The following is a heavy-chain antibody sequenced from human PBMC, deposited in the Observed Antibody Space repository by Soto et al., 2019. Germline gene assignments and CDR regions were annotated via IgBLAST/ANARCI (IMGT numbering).Heavy chain of an antibody. V-gene: IGHV4-59*08. CDR1: GGSIRRTY. Sequence: SDNLSLIYTVSGGSIRRTYWSWIRQPPGKGLEWIGYIYYSGSTNYNPSLKSRVTISVDTSKNQFSLKLSSVTAADTAVYYCARHPHDSSGYHPFDYWGQGTLVTVS. J-gene: IGHJ4*02. CDR3: ARHPHDSSGYHPFDY. D-gene: IGHD3-22*01. CDR2: IYYSGST.